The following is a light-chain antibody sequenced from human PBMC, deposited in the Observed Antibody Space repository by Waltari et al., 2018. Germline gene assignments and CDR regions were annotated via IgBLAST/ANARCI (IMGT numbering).Light chain of an antibody. CDR1: QSVLWISNNKNY. V-gene: IGKV4-1*01. CDR2: WAS. CDR3: QQYYSSSFT. Sequence: DIVMTQSPDSLAVSLGDRATINCKSSQSVLWISNNKNYLAWYQQKPGQHPKLLISWASTRESGVPDRFSGSGSGTDFTLTISSLQAEDVAFYYCQQYYSSSFTFGPGTKVDIK. J-gene: IGKJ3*01.